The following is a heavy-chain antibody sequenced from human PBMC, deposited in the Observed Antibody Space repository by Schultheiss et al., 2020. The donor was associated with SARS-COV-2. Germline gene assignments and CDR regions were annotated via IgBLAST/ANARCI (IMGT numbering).Heavy chain of an antibody. CDR3: ARARTIDSSGYLWVREFDY. J-gene: IGHJ4*02. Sequence: SQTLSLTCTVSGDSISHNHWTWIRQPPGKGLEWIGNVFYTGSIFHTGSTNYNPSLKSRVTISVDTTKSHFSLKLTSVTAADTAVYYCARARTIDSSGYLWVREFDYWGQGTLVTVSS. CDR1: GDSISHNH. D-gene: IGHD3-22*01. CDR2: VFYTGSIFHTGST. V-gene: IGHV4-59*12.